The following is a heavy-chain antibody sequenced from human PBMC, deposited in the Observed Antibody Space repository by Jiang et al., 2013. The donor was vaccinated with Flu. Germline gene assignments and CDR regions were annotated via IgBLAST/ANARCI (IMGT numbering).Heavy chain of an antibody. V-gene: IGHV1-46*01. Sequence: INPSGGSTSYAQKFQGRVTMTRDTSTSTVYMELSSLRSEDTAVYYCARGAGYYGMDVWGQGTTVTVSS. CDR2: INPSGGST. D-gene: IGHD6-13*01. CDR3: ARGAGYYGMDV. J-gene: IGHJ6*02.